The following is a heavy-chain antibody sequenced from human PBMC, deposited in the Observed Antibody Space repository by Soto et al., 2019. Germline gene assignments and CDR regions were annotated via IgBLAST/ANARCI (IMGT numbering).Heavy chain of an antibody. CDR3: ARGRFSTTLYAGFDP. CDR1: GFTFTSYA. V-gene: IGHV3-30*04. CDR2: ISYHGRDE. Sequence: PGGSLRLSCAASGFTFTSYAMHWVRQAPGKGLEWVAAISYHGRDEYYEDSVKGRFSISRDNSKNTLNLQMNSLRAEDTAVYYCARGRFSTTLYAGFDPWGQGTLVTVSS. D-gene: IGHD2-2*01. J-gene: IGHJ5*02.